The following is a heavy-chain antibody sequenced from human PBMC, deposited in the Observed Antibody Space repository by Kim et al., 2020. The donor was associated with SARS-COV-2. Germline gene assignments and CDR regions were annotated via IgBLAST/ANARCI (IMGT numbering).Heavy chain of an antibody. D-gene: IGHD6-19*01. CDR3: AKDQKQWLGVVVGGPDY. CDR1: GFTFSSYG. J-gene: IGHJ4*02. V-gene: IGHV3-30*18. CDR2: ISYDGSNK. Sequence: GGSLRLSCAASGFTFSSYGMHWVRQAPGKGLEWVAVISYDGSNKYYADSVKGRFTISRDNSKNTLYLQMNSLRAEDTAVYYCAKDQKQWLGVVVGGPDYWGQGTLVTVSS.